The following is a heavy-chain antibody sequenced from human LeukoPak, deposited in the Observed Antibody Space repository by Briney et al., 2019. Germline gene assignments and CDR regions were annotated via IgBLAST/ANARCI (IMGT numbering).Heavy chain of an antibody. J-gene: IGHJ3*02. V-gene: IGHV3-21*01. CDR2: ISRGSDHI. CDR3: AGEMATSDRAFDI. Sequence: GGSLRLSCAASGFTFSSYAMNWVRQAPGKGLEWVSSISRGSDHIFYADSMKGRFTISRDNAKNSLYLQMNSLRAEDTAVYYCAGEMATSDRAFDIWGQGTMVTVSS. CDR1: GFTFSSYA. D-gene: IGHD5-24*01.